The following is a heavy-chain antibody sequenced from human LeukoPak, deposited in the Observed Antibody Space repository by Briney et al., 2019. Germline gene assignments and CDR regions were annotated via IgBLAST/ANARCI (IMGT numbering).Heavy chain of an antibody. D-gene: IGHD3-22*01. CDR1: GFTFSSYG. CDR3: AKDKYYDISGYSSPFDC. Sequence: GGSLRLSCAASGFTFSSYGTHWVRQAPGKGLEWVAVIWYDGSNKYYADSVKGRFTVSRDNSKNTLYLQMNSLRAEDTAVYYCAKDKYYDISGYSSPFDCWGQGTLVTVSS. CDR2: IWYDGSNK. V-gene: IGHV3-33*06. J-gene: IGHJ4*02.